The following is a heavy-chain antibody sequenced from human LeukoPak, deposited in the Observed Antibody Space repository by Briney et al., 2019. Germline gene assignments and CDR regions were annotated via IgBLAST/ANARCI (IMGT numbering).Heavy chain of an antibody. Sequence: SETLSLTCTVSGGSISSYYWSWIRQPPGKGLEWIGYIYYSGSTNYNPSLKSRVTISVDTSKNQFSLKLSSVTAADTAVYYCARETFGGYENYYYYYMDVWGKGTTVTVSS. D-gene: IGHD5-12*01. CDR2: IYYSGST. J-gene: IGHJ6*03. CDR3: ARETFGGYENYYYYYMDV. CDR1: GGSISSYY. V-gene: IGHV4-59*01.